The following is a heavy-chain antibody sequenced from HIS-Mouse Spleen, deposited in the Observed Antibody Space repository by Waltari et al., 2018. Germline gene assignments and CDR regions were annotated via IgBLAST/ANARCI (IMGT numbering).Heavy chain of an antibody. J-gene: IGHJ4*02. CDR3: ARGYSSSEDY. D-gene: IGHD6-13*01. CDR1: GFTCSRYS. CDR2: ISSSSSYI. V-gene: IGHV3-21*01. Sequence: EVQLVESGGGLVKPGGSLRLSWAASGFTCSRYSMNWVRQAPGKGLEWVSSISSSSSYIYYADSVKGRFTISRDNAKNSLYLQMNSLRAEDTAVYYCARGYSSSEDYWGQGTLVTVSS.